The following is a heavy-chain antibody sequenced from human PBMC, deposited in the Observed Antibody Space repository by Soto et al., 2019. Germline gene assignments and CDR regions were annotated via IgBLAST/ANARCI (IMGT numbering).Heavy chain of an antibody. J-gene: IGHJ4*02. CDR2: ISPYNGHR. V-gene: IGHV1-18*01. CDR3: ARVTVTTWGLGY. CDR1: GYSFSSYG. Sequence: GASVKVSCKASGYSFSSYGISWVRRAPGQGLEWMGWISPYNGHRQFVQRFQGRVTMTTDASTSTAYMELRSLRSDDTAVYYCARVTVTTWGLGYWGQGTLVTVSS. D-gene: IGHD4-17*01.